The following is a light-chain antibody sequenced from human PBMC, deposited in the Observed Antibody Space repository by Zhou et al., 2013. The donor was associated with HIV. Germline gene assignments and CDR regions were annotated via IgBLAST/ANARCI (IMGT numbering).Light chain of an antibody. V-gene: IGKV3-11*01. CDR1: QNIKTS. Sequence: DIVLTQSPATLSLSPGERGTLSCRASQNIKTSLAWYQQKPGQPPRLLIYDASHRATGVPARFSGSGSGTDFTLTISSLQPEDFATYYCQQANSFPFGGGTKVEIK. J-gene: IGKJ4*01. CDR2: DAS. CDR3: QQANSFP.